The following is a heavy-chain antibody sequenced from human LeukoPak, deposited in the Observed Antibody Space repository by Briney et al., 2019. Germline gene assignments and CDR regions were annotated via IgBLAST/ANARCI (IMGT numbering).Heavy chain of an antibody. J-gene: IGHJ5*02. CDR2: ISGGSTTI. Sequence: GGSLRLSCAASGFTFSSYAMNWVRQAPGKGLEWVSSISGGSTTIYYADSVKGRFTISRDNAKNSLYLQMNSLRDEDAAVYFCARGGVSSGSPASWGQGTLVTVSS. CDR3: ARGGVSSGSPAS. V-gene: IGHV3-48*02. D-gene: IGHD6-19*01. CDR1: GFTFSSYA.